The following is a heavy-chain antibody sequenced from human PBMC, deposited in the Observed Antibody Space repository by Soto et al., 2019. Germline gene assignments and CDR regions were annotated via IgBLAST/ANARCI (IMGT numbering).Heavy chain of an antibody. Sequence: ASVKVSCKASGYTFTSYAMHWVRQAPGQRLEWMGWINAGNGNTKYSQKFQGRVTITRDTSKSTLYLQMNSLRPEDTAVYYCAKDWATPVAARFFDSWGQGTPVTVSS. J-gene: IGHJ4*02. CDR2: INAGNGNT. V-gene: IGHV1-3*01. D-gene: IGHD6-19*01. CDR1: GYTFTSYA. CDR3: AKDWATPVAARFFDS.